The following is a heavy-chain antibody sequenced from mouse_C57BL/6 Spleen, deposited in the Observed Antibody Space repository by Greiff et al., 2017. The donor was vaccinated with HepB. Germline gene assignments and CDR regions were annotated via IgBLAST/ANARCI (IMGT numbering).Heavy chain of an antibody. V-gene: IGHV1-15*01. D-gene: IGHD1-1*01. CDR1: GYTFTDYE. Sequence: LQQSGAELVRPGASVTLSCKASGYTFTDYEMHWVKQTPVHGLEWIGAIDPETGGTAYNQKFKGKAILTADKSSSTAYMELRSLTSEDSAVYYCTGMYYYGSRYDWGQGTLVTVSA. CDR3: TGMYYYGSRYD. J-gene: IGHJ3*01. CDR2: IDPETGGT.